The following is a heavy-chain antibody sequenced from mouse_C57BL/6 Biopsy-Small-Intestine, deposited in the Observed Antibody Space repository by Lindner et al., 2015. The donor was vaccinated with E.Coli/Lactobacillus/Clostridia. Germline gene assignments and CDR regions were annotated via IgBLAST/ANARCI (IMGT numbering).Heavy chain of an antibody. CDR3: ARVKGGERYCSGTACYYFDY. J-gene: IGHJ2*01. CDR1: GYTLTGYY. D-gene: IGHD1-1*01. CDR2: LNPNNGRT. V-gene: IGHV1S55*01. Sequence: SVKVSCKASGYTLTGYYLHWVRLAPGQGLEWMGWLNPNNGRTVYAEKFQGRVTMTRDTSINTAYMELTTLRSDDTALYYCARVKGGERYCSGTACYYFDYWGQGTLVTVSS.